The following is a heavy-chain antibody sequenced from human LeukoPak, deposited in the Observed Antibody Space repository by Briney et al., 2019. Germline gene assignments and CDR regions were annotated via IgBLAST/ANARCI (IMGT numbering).Heavy chain of an antibody. J-gene: IGHJ6*03. V-gene: IGHV4-39*01. CDR3: ARQISDYYYYYRDV. Sequence: PSETLSLTCTVSGGSISTSAFYWGWIRQPPGKGLEWIGSIYDSGNEFYNPSLKSRVTISADTSKNQFSLKLNSVTAADTAMYYCARQISDYYYYYRDVWGEGITVTVSS. CDR2: IYDSGNE. CDR1: GGSISTSAFY. D-gene: IGHD2/OR15-2a*01.